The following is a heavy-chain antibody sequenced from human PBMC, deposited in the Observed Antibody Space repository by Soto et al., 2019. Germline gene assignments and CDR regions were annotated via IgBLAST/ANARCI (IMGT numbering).Heavy chain of an antibody. J-gene: IGHJ5*02. CDR3: ARDEGAIVAPGTGWYAR. CDR1: GGPFSSNA. D-gene: IGHD5-12*01. Sequence: QVQLVQSGAEVKKPGSSVRVSCKASGGPFSSNAISWVRQAPGQGLEWMGGIIPLFGTATYAQRFHGRVTITGDESTSTAYMELRSLRSEDTAVYYCARDEGAIVAPGTGWYARGGQGTLVSVTS. CDR2: IIPLFGTA. V-gene: IGHV1-69*01.